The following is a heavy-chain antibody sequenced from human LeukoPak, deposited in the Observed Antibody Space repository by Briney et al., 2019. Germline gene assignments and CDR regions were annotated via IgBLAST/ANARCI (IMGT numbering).Heavy chain of an antibody. CDR2: ISSSGSTI. J-gene: IGHJ2*01. CDR1: GFTFSDYY. CDR3: ARDPYSSSWYSNWYFDI. D-gene: IGHD6-13*01. V-gene: IGHV3-11*01. Sequence: GGSLRLSCTASGFTFSDYYMSWIRQAPGKGLEWVSYISSSGSTIYYADSVKGRFTISRDTAKNPPYMQMNSLRAEDTAVYYCARDPYSSSWYSNWYFDIWGRGTLVTVSS.